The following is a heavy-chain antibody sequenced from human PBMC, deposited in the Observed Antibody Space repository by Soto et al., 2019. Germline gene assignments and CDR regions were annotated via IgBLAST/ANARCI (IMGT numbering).Heavy chain of an antibody. D-gene: IGHD3-22*01. J-gene: IGHJ6*02. Sequence: GGSLRLSCAASGFTFSSYDMHWVRQATGKGLEWVSAIGTAGDTYYPGSVKGRFTISRENAKNSLYLQMNSLRAEDTAVYYCARDRGSLEDPYYYDSSGYYYGPYYYGMDVWGQGTTVTVSS. CDR2: IGTAGDT. CDR3: ARDRGSLEDPYYYDSSGYYYGPYYYGMDV. CDR1: GFTFSSYD. V-gene: IGHV3-13*01.